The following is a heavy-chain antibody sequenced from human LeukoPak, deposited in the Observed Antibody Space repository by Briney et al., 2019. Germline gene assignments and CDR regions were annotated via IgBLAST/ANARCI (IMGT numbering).Heavy chain of an antibody. J-gene: IGHJ4*02. V-gene: IGHV3-48*03. Sequence: GGSLRLPCAASGFSLSSYEMNWIRQVPGKGLEWVSHISSGGNTQYYADSVRGRFTMSRDDAKNSLDLQMDSLRIEDTGVYYCARDMGNGPFVISLESWGQGARVTVSS. CDR3: ARDMGNGPFVISLES. CDR2: ISSGGNTQ. D-gene: IGHD2-8*01. CDR1: GFSLSSYE.